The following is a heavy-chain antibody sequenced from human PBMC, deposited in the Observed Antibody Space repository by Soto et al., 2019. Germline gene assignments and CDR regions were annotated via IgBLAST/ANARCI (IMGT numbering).Heavy chain of an antibody. CDR3: ARLARAARHQMDY. Sequence: QLQLQESGPGLVKPSETLSLTCTVSGGSISSSSYYWGWIRQPPGKGLEWIGSIYYSGSTYYNPSLKSRVTISVDTSKNQFSLKLSSVTAADTAVYYCARLARAARHQMDYWGQGTLVTVSS. CDR1: GGSISSSSYY. J-gene: IGHJ4*02. D-gene: IGHD6-6*01. V-gene: IGHV4-39*01. CDR2: IYYSGST.